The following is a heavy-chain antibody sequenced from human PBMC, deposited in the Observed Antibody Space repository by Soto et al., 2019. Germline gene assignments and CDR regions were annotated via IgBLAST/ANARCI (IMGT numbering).Heavy chain of an antibody. J-gene: IGHJ4*02. V-gene: IGHV1-3*01. Sequence: ASVKVSCKASGYTFTSYAMHWVRQAPGQRLEWMGWINAGNGNTKYSQKFQGRVTITRDKSTSTAYMELSSLRSEDTAVYYCAGLRLGELSSHFDYWGQGTLVTVSS. CDR1: GYTFTSYA. CDR2: INAGNGNT. D-gene: IGHD3-16*02. CDR3: AGLRLGELSSHFDY.